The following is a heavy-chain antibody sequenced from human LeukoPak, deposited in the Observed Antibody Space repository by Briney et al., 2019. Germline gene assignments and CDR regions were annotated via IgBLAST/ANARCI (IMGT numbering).Heavy chain of an antibody. J-gene: IGHJ3*02. CDR1: GFTFSSYG. CDR2: ISSSSSYI. D-gene: IGHD7-27*01. CDR3: ARGSLGKYTSGDAFDI. V-gene: IGHV3-21*01. Sequence: GGSLRLSCAASGFTFSSYGMSWVRQAPGKGLEWVSSISSSSSYIYYADSVKGRFTISRDNAKNSLYLQMNSLRAEDTAVYYCARGSLGKYTSGDAFDIWGQGTMVTVSS.